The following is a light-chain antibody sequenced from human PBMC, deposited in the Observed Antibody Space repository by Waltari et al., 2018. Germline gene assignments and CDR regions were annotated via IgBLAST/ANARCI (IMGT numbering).Light chain of an antibody. J-gene: IGLJ3*02. Sequence: QSVLTQPPSVSGAPGQEVTISCTGSSSNIGAGYAVNWYQQLPETAPKLISYKIFERPSGFPDLFSASKSDTSASLAITGLQADEEAHYYCQSYDSSLSGSVFGGGTKLTVL. V-gene: IGLV1-40*01. CDR2: KIF. CDR3: QSYDSSLSGSV. CDR1: SSNIGAGYA.